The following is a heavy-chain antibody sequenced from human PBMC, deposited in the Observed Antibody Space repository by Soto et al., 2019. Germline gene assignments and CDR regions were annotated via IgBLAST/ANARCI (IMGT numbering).Heavy chain of an antibody. J-gene: IGHJ5*02. D-gene: IGHD3-3*01. CDR1: GFTFSSYS. CDR2: ISSSSSYI. V-gene: IGHV3-21*01. Sequence: GGSLRLSCAASGFTFSSYSMNWVRQAPGKGLEWVSSISSSSSYIYYADSVKGRFTISRDNAKNSLYLQMNSLRAEDTAVYYCARDYDFWSGYLNWFDPWGQGTLVTVSS. CDR3: ARDYDFWSGYLNWFDP.